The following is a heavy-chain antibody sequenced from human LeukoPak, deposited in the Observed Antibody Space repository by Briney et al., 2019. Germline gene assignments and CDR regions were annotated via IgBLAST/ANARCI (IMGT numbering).Heavy chain of an antibody. CDR1: GGSISTYY. CDR3: AREEALGSGSFDY. J-gene: IGHJ4*02. D-gene: IGHD1-26*01. Sequence: SETLSLTCTVSGGSISTYYWSWIRQPPGKGLEWIGYIYYSGSTNYNPSLKSRVTISVDTSKNQFSLKLGSVTAADTAVYYCAREEALGSGSFDYWGRGTLVTVSS. V-gene: IGHV4-59*01. CDR2: IYYSGST.